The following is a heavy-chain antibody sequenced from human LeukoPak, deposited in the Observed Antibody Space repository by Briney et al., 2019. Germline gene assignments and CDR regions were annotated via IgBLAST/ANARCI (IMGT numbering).Heavy chain of an antibody. D-gene: IGHD3-22*01. CDR2: IYPGDSDT. V-gene: IGHV5-51*01. CDR3: ARRNGYYYDSSGTLNWFDP. J-gene: IGHJ5*02. CDR1: GYSFTSYW. Sequence: GESLKISCKGSGYSFTSYWIGWVRQMPGKGLEWMGIIYPGDSDTRYSPSFQGQVTISADKSISTAYLQWSSLKASDTAMYYCARRNGYYYDSSGTLNWFDPWGQGTLVTVSS.